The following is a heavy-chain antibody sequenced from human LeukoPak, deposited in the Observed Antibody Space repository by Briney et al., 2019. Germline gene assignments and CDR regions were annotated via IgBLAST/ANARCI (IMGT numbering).Heavy chain of an antibody. CDR2: IYPGDSDT. V-gene: IGHV5-51*01. J-gene: IGHJ6*03. CDR1: GYSFTSYW. D-gene: IGHD6-6*01. Sequence: GESLKISCKGSGYSFTSYWIAWVRQMPGKGLEWMGIIYPGDSDTRYSPSFQGQVTISADKSISTAYLQWSSLKASDTAMYYCARRSSSSYYYYYYMDVWGKGTTVTVSS. CDR3: ARRSSSSYYYYYYMDV.